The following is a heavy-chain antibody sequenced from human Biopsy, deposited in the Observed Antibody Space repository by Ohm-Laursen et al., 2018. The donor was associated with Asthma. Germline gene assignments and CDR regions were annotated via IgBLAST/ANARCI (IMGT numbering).Heavy chain of an antibody. CDR2: LIPVLGTA. D-gene: IGHD5-12*01. V-gene: IGHV1-69*13. Sequence: SVKVSCKASGDSLGSFINYAISWVRQAPRQGLEWMGGLIPVLGTADYAPMLEGRVTITADESTSTAYLELTSLRFEDTAVYYCARGYSGTDRIVYYYSGMEVWGQGTTVTVSS. CDR1: GDSLGSFINYA. CDR3: ARGYSGTDRIVYYYSGMEV. J-gene: IGHJ6*02.